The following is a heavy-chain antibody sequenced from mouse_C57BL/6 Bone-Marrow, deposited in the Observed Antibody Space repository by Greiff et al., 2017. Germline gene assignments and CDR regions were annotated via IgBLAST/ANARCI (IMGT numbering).Heavy chain of an antibody. J-gene: IGHJ2*01. CDR3: ARREVYGNYPDY. V-gene: IGHV1-26*01. CDR2: INPNNGGT. D-gene: IGHD2-1*01. CDR1: GYTFTDYY. Sequence: EVQLQQSGPELVKPGASVKISCKASGYTFTDYYMNWVKQSHGKSLEWIGDINPNNGGTSYNQKFKGKATLTVDKSSSTAYMELRSLTSEDSAVYYCARREVYGNYPDYWGQGTTLTVSS.